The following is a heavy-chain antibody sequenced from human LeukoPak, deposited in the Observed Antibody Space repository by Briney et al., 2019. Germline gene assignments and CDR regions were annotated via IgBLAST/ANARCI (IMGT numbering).Heavy chain of an antibody. CDR3: ARDPHYYDSSGYYIFWFDP. Sequence: ASVKVSCKASGYTFTGYYMHWVRQAPGQGLEWMGWINPNSGGTNYAQKFQGRVTMTRDTSISTAYMGLSRLRSDDTAVYYCARDPHYYDSSGYYIFWFDPWGQGTLVTVSS. V-gene: IGHV1-2*02. D-gene: IGHD3-22*01. CDR1: GYTFTGYY. CDR2: INPNSGGT. J-gene: IGHJ5*02.